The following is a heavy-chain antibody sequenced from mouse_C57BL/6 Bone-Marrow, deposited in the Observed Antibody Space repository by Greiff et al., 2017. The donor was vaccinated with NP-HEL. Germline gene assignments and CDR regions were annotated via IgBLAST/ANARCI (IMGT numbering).Heavy chain of an antibody. Sequence: VQLQQSGAELARPGASVKLSCKASGYTFTSYGISWVKQRTGQGLEWIGEIYPRSGNTYYNEKFKGKATLTADKSSSTAYMELRSLTSEDSAVYFCARSLYYYSSSNWYFDVWGTGTTVTVSS. D-gene: IGHD1-1*01. CDR3: ARSLYYYSSSNWYFDV. CDR1: GYTFTSYG. CDR2: IYPRSGNT. J-gene: IGHJ1*03. V-gene: IGHV1-81*01.